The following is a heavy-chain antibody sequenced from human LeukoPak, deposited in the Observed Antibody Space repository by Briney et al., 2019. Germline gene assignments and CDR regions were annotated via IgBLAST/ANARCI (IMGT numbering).Heavy chain of an antibody. V-gene: IGHV4-31*03. J-gene: IGHJ4*02. CDR1: GGSISSGGYY. CDR3: AREGRGRDGDCYSY. Sequence: SETLSLTCTVSGGSISSGGYYWSWIRQHPGKGLECIGYIYYSGSTYYNPSLKSRVTISVDTSKNQFSLKLSSVTAADTAVYYCAREGRGRDGDCYSYWGQGTLVTVSS. CDR2: IYYSGST. D-gene: IGHD2-21*02.